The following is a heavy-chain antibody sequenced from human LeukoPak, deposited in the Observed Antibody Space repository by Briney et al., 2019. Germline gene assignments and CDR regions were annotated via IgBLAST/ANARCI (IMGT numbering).Heavy chain of an antibody. Sequence: SETLSLTCAVYGGSFSGYYWSWIRQPPGKGLEWIGEINHSGSTNYNPSLKSRVTISVDTSKNQFSLKLSSVTAADTAVYYCARGRGRILWFGELSSNYFDYWGQGTLVTVSS. J-gene: IGHJ4*02. CDR3: ARGRGRILWFGELSSNYFDY. V-gene: IGHV4-34*01. D-gene: IGHD3-10*01. CDR2: INHSGST. CDR1: GGSFSGYY.